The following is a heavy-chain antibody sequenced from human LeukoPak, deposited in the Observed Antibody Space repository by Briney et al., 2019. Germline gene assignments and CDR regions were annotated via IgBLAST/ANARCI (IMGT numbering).Heavy chain of an antibody. D-gene: IGHD1-26*01. V-gene: IGHV3-11*03. Sequence: GGSLRLSCAVSGFSFSDDYMSWIRQAPGQGLEWVSYISSSSSYTNYADSVKGRFTISRDNAKNSLYLQMKSLRAEDTAVYYCARSRGVGPGAYFDYWGQGTLVTVSS. CDR2: ISSSSSYT. CDR1: GFSFSDDY. J-gene: IGHJ4*02. CDR3: ARSRGVGPGAYFDY.